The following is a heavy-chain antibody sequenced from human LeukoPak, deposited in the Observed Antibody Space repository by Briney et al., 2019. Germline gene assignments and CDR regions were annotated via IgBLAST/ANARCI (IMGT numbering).Heavy chain of an antibody. CDR1: GFTFSSYA. Sequence: GGSPRLSCAASGFTFSSYAMSWVRQAPGKGLEWVSGISGSGGSTFYADSVKGRFTISRDNSKNTLYLQMNSLRAEDTAVYYCAKGSAARRYYFDDWGQGTLVTVSS. CDR2: ISGSGGST. D-gene: IGHD6-6*01. V-gene: IGHV3-23*01. CDR3: AKGSAARRYYFDD. J-gene: IGHJ4*02.